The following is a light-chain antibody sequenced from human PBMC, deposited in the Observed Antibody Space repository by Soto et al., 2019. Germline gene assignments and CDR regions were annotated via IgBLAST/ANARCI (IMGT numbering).Light chain of an antibody. CDR1: QSISSW. CDR2: KAS. Sequence: DIQITQSPSSLSASVGDRVTITCRASQSISSWLAWYQQKPGKAPKLLIYKASSLESGVPQRFSGSGSGTEFTLTISSLQTDDFATYYCQQYETFSGTFGPGTKVDIK. J-gene: IGKJ1*01. V-gene: IGKV1-5*03. CDR3: QQYETFSGT.